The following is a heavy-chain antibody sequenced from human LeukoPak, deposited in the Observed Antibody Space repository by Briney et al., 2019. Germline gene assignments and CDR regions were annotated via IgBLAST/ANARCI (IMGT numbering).Heavy chain of an antibody. J-gene: IGHJ6*03. CDR2: IRYDGSNK. CDR3: AKAPRDYYYYMDV. CDR1: GFTFSSYG. V-gene: IGHV3-30*02. Sequence: PGGSLRLSCAASGFTFSSYGMHWVRQAPGKGLEWVAFIRYDGSNKYYADSVKGRFTISRDNSKNTLYLQMNSLRAEDTAVYYCAKAPRDYYYYMDVWGKGTTVTISS.